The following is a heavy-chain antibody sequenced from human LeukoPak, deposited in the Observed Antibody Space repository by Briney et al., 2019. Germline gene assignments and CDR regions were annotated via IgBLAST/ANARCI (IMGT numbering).Heavy chain of an antibody. CDR1: GFTFSSYA. V-gene: IGHV4-39*01. CDR3: ARLVVGSSWYEDY. J-gene: IGHJ4*02. D-gene: IGHD6-13*01. CDR2: IYYSGST. Sequence: GSLRLSCAASGFTFSSYAMSWVRQPPGKGLEWIGSIYYSGSTYYNPSLKSRVTISVDTSKNQFSLKLSSVTAADTAVYYCARLVVGSSWYEDYWGQGTLVTVSS.